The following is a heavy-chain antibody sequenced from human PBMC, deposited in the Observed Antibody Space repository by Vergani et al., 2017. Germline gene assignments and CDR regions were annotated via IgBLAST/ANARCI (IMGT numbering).Heavy chain of an antibody. CDR1: GGSISSGAFS. V-gene: IGHV4-30-2*01. Sequence: QVQLHESGPGLVKPSETLSLICSASGGSISSGAFSWGWIRQPPGRGLQWIGHIFQSGSPDYNASLKSRVNISLDKSKNHFSLKLSSVTAADTAVYYCARRVDSSGYYWSYYYYGMDVWGQGTTVTVSS. J-gene: IGHJ6*02. CDR3: ARRVDSSGYYWSYYYYGMDV. D-gene: IGHD3-22*01. CDR2: IFQSGSP.